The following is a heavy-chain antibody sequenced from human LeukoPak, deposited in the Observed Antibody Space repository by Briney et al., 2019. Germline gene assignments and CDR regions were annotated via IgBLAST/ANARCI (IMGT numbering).Heavy chain of an antibody. J-gene: IGHJ6*04. CDR3: AREAPQYGSSWEYGMDV. Sequence: ASVKVSCKASGYTFTSYGISWVRQAPGQGLEWMGWTSAYNGNTNYAQKLQGRVTMTTDTSTSTAYMELRSLRSDDTAVYYCAREAPQYGSSWEYGMDVWGKGTTVTVSS. D-gene: IGHD6-13*01. V-gene: IGHV1-18*04. CDR2: TSAYNGNT. CDR1: GYTFTSYG.